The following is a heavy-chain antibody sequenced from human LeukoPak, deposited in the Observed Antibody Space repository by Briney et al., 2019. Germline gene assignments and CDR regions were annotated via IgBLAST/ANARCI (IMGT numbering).Heavy chain of an antibody. J-gene: IGHJ4*02. CDR1: GGSFSGYY. CDR2: IYYSGST. V-gene: IGHV4-59*01. Sequence: SETLSLTCAVYGGSFSGYYWSWIRQPPGKGLEWIGYIYYSGSTNYNPSLKSRVTISVDTSKNQFSLKLSSVTAADTAVYYCARETYYHFDYWGQGTLVTVSS. D-gene: IGHD2/OR15-2a*01. CDR3: ARETYYHFDY.